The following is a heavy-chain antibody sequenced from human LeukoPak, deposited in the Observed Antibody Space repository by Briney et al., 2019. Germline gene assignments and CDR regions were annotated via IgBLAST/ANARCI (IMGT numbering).Heavy chain of an antibody. CDR1: GGSFSGYY. Sequence: SETLSLTCAVSGGSFSGYYWSWIRQPPGKGLEWIGEINHSGSTNYNPSLKSRVTISVDTSKNQFSLKLSSVTAADTAVYYCARGNVPAAASRWGQGTLVTVSS. CDR2: INHSGST. V-gene: IGHV4-34*01. D-gene: IGHD2-2*01. CDR3: ARGNVPAAASR. J-gene: IGHJ4*02.